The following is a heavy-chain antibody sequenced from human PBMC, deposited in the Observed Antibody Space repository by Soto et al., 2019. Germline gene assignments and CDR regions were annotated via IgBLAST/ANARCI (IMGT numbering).Heavy chain of an antibody. CDR3: ATWLERRDSDY. J-gene: IGHJ4*02. Sequence: QVQLVQSGAEVEKPGASVKVPCKASGYTFTDYYIHWVRQAPGQGLEWMGWINPKSGGINYAQKFQGRVTMTRDTSITTAYMDLSSLRSDDTAVYYCATWLERRDSDYWGQGTLVTVSS. V-gene: IGHV1-2*02. CDR1: GYTFTDYY. CDR2: INPKSGGI. D-gene: IGHD1-1*01.